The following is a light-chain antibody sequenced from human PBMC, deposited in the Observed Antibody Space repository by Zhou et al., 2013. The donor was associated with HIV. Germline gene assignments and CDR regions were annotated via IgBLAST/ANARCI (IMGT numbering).Light chain of an antibody. Sequence: DIQMTQFPSALSASVGHTVTITCRASQSIGSWLAWYQQKPGQVPKLLVYKASTLESGVPSRFSGTVSGTEFALTITSLQPEDFATYYCQQSYSAPFTFGQGTKLEIK. J-gene: IGKJ2*01. CDR3: QQSYSAPFT. CDR1: QSIGSW. V-gene: IGKV1-5*03. CDR2: KAS.